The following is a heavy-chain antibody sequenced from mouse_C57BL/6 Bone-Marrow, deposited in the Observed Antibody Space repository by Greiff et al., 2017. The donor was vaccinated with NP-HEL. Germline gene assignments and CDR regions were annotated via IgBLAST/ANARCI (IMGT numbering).Heavy chain of an antibody. Sequence: VKLMESGAELVRPGTSVKMSCKASGYTFTNYWIGWAKQRPGHGLEWIGDIYPGGGYTNYNEKFKGKATLTADKSSSTAYMQFSSLTSEDSAIYYCAREGLRGYYAMDYWGQGTSVTVSS. CDR1: GYTFTNYW. V-gene: IGHV1-63*01. CDR2: IYPGGGYT. CDR3: AREGLRGYYAMDY. D-gene: IGHD3-1*01. J-gene: IGHJ4*01.